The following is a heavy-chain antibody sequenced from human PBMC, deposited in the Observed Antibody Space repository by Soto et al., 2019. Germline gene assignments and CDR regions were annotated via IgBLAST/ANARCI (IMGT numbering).Heavy chain of an antibody. CDR1: GFTFSSYG. D-gene: IGHD5-18*01. CDR2: IWYDGSNK. Sequence: QVQLVESGGGVVQPGRSLRLSCAASGFTFSSYGMHWVRQAPGKVLEWVAVIWYDGSNKYYADSVKGRFTISRDNSKNTLYLQMNSLRAEDAAVYYCARGGGFSPEGMDVWGQGTTVTVSS. V-gene: IGHV3-33*01. J-gene: IGHJ6*02. CDR3: ARGGGFSPEGMDV.